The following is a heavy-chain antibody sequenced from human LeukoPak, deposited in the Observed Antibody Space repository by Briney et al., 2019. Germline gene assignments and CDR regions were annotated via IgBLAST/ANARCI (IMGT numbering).Heavy chain of an antibody. CDR3: ATPGNVVVPAAMYPFDY. V-gene: IGHV3-23*01. CDR1: GFTFSSYA. CDR2: ISGSGGRT. Sequence: GGSLRLSCAASGFTFSSYAMSWVRQAPGKGLEWVSAISGSGGRTYYADSVKGRFTISRDNSKNTLYLQMTSLRAEDTAVYYCATPGNVVVPAAMYPFDYWGQGTLVTVSS. J-gene: IGHJ4*02. D-gene: IGHD2-2*01.